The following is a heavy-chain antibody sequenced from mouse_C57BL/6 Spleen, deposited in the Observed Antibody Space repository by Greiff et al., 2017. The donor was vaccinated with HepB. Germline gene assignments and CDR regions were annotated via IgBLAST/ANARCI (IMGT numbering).Heavy chain of an antibody. Sequence: VKLQQPGAELVMPGASVKLSCKASGYTFTSYWMHWVKQRPGQGLEWIGEIDPSDSYTNYNQKFKGKSTLTVDKSSSTAYMQLSSLTSEDSAVYYCARDGGNYLFDYWGQGTTLTVSS. CDR1: GYTFTSYW. D-gene: IGHD2-1*01. V-gene: IGHV1-69*01. CDR2: IDPSDSYT. CDR3: ARDGGNYLFDY. J-gene: IGHJ2*01.